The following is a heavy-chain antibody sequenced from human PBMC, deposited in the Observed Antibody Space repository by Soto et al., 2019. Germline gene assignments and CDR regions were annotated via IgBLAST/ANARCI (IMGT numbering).Heavy chain of an antibody. CDR1: GGSMNSGDYS. D-gene: IGHD3-22*01. Sequence: NPSETLSLTCTVSGGSMNSGDYSWAWIRQPPGKGLEWIAYMHHSGNNFYNPSLRSRVTMSLDRSKNQFSLNLRSMAAADTAVYFCGTFHSRAYFDNYWGQGSLVTVSS. V-gene: IGHV4-30-2*01. J-gene: IGHJ4*02. CDR2: MHHSGNN. CDR3: GTFHSRAYFDNY.